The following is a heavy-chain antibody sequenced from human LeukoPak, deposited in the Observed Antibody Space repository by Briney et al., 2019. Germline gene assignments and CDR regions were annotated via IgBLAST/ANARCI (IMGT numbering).Heavy chain of an antibody. J-gene: IGHJ1*01. V-gene: IGHV3-64*01. Sequence: PGGSLRLAWAAAGFTFSSYTMHWVRQAPGKGLEYVSAISSSGSSTYYVNSVKGRFTISRDNSKNTLSLQMGSLRAEDMAVYYCARRGSYSAEYFQHWGQGTLVTVSS. CDR3: ARRGSYSAEYFQH. CDR1: GFTFSSYT. CDR2: ISSSGSST. D-gene: IGHD1-26*01.